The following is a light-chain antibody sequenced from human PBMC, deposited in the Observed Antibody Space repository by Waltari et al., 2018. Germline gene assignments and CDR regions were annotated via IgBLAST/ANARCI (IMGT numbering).Light chain of an antibody. J-gene: IGKJ4*01. Sequence: EIVMPQSPATLSVSPGERATLSCRASQSVSSNLAWYQQKPGQAPRLLIYGASTRATGIPARFSGSGSGTEFTLTISSLQSEXFAVYYCQQYNNWPPLTFGGGTKVEIK. CDR3: QQYNNWPPLT. CDR1: QSVSSN. V-gene: IGKV3-15*01. CDR2: GAS.